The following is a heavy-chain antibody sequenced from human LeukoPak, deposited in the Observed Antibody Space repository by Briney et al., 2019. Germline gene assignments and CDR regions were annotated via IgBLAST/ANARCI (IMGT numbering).Heavy chain of an antibody. CDR1: GYTFTSYY. Sequence: ASVTVSCKASGYTFTSYYMHWVRQAPGQGLEWMGIINPSGGSTSYAQKFQGRVTMTRDTSTSTVYMELSSLRSEDTAVYYCARVDYDSRGGGPNDYWGQGTLVTVSS. V-gene: IGHV1-46*01. D-gene: IGHD3-22*01. CDR2: INPSGGST. J-gene: IGHJ4*02. CDR3: ARVDYDSRGGGPNDY.